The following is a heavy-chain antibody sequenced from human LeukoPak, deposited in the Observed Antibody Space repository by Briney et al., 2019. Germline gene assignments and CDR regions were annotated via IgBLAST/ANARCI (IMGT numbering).Heavy chain of an antibody. J-gene: IGHJ4*02. D-gene: IGHD3-9*01. V-gene: IGHV3-33*01. Sequence: GGSLRLSCAASGFTFSSYGMHWVRQAPGKGLEWVAVIWYDGSNKYYADSVKGQFTISRDNSKNTLCLQMNSLRAEDTAVYYCARESLLTGYPGGETDYWGQGTLVTVSS. CDR2: IWYDGSNK. CDR3: ARESLLTGYPGGETDY. CDR1: GFTFSSYG.